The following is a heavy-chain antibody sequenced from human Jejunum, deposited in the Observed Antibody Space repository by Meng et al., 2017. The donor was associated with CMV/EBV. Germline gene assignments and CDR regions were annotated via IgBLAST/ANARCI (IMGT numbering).Heavy chain of an antibody. CDR2: SDGEDGET. D-gene: IGHD6-19*01. CDR3: ATVWVQSSESSYFEH. Sequence: SLSELSKHWVRQAPGKGLEWMEGSDGEDGETFYAQKFQARVTMTLDTSSDTAFMEVRSLRSEDTAVYYCATVWVQSSESSYFEHWGQGTLVTVSS. V-gene: IGHV1-24*01. J-gene: IGHJ4*02. CDR1: SLSELS.